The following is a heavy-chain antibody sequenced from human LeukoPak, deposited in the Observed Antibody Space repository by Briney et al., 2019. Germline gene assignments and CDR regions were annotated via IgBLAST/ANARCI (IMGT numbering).Heavy chain of an antibody. CDR3: AGPIFGVVMNPFDY. CDR2: ISYDGSNK. CDR1: GFTFSSYA. V-gene: IGHV3-30-3*01. J-gene: IGHJ4*02. Sequence: PGRSLRLSCAASGFTFSSYAMHWVRQAPGKGLEWVAAISYDGSNKYYADSVKGRFTISRDNSKNTLYLQMNSLRAEDTAVYYCAGPIFGVVMNPFDYWGQGTLVTVSS. D-gene: IGHD3-3*01.